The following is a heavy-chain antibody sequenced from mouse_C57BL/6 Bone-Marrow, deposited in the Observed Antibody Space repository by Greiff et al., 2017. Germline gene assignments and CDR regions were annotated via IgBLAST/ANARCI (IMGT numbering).Heavy chain of an antibody. CDR1: GYTFTSYW. D-gene: IGHD5-1-1*01. V-gene: IGHV1-50*01. CDR3: ARLIPGRFAY. CDR2: IDPSDSYT. Sequence: VQLQQPGAELVKPGASVKLSCKASGYTFTSYWMQWVKQRPGQGLEWIGEIDPSDSYTNYNQKFKGKATLTVDTSSSTAYMQLSSLTSEDSAVYYCARLIPGRFAYWGQGTLVTVSA. J-gene: IGHJ3*01.